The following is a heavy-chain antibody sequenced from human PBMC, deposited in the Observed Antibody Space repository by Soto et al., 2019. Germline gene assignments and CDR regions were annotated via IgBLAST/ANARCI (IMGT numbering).Heavy chain of an antibody. CDR3: ARGDFASGSYYNPTPTWFDP. CDR1: GGSISSGGYY. J-gene: IGHJ5*02. CDR2: IYYSGST. Sequence: SETLYLNCTFSGGSISSGGYYWSWIRQHPGKGLEWIGYIYYSGSTYYNPSLKSRVTISVDTSKNQFSLKLTSVTAADTAVYYCARGDFASGSYYNPTPTWFDPWGQGTLVTVSS. D-gene: IGHD3-10*01. V-gene: IGHV4-31*03.